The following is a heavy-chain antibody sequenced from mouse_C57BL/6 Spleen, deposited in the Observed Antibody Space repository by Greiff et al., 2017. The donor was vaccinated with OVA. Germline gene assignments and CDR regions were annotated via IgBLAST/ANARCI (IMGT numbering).Heavy chain of an antibody. V-gene: IGHV1-82*01. CDR3: AYRDYDGSSPFAY. CDR2: IYPGDGDT. Sequence: QVQLQQSGPELVKPGASVKISCKASGYAFSSSWMNWVKQRPGQGLEWIGRIYPGDGDTNYNGKFKGKATLTADKSSSTAYMQLSSLTSEDSAVYFCAYRDYDGSSPFAYWGQGTLVTVSA. D-gene: IGHD1-1*01. CDR1: GYAFSSSW. J-gene: IGHJ3*01.